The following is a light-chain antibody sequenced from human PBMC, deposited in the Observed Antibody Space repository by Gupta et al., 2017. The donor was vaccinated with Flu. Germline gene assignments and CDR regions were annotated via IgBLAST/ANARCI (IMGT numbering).Light chain of an antibody. J-gene: IGKJ1*01. CDR2: KAS. CDR3: QHYNSYSPWT. CDR1: QSISNW. Sequence: DIQMTQPPSTLSASVGDRVTITCRASQSISNWLAWYQQKPGKAPKLLIYKASSLESGVPSRFSGSGSGTEFTLAISSLQPDDFATYYCQHYNSYSPWTFGQGTKVEI. V-gene: IGKV1-5*03.